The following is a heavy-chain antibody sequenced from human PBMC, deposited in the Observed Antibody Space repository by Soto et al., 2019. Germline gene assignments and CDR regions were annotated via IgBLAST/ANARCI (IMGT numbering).Heavy chain of an antibody. V-gene: IGHV1-18*01. J-gene: IGHJ5*02. CDR2: ISAYNGNT. Sequence: ASVKVSCKASGYTFTSYGISWVRQAPGQGLEWMGWISAYNGNTNYAQKLQGRVTMTTDRPTRPAYMGLRSLRSDDTAVYYCARVYFYGEKYYDFWSGYYTGWFDPWGQGTLVTVSS. CDR3: ARVYFYGEKYYDFWSGYYTGWFDP. CDR1: GYTFTSYG. D-gene: IGHD3-3*01.